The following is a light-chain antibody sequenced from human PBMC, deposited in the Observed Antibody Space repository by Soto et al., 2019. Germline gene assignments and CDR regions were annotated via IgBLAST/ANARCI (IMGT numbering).Light chain of an antibody. V-gene: IGKV3-20*01. CDR3: KQYGSSPAT. J-gene: IGKJ1*01. Sequence: ENVLTQSPGTLSLSPGERATLSCRASQSVSSSYLAWYQQKPGQAHRLLIYGAYSRATGIQDRFSGSGSGTDFTLTISRLEPEDFAVYYCKQYGSSPATFGQGTKVDIK. CDR2: GAY. CDR1: QSVSSSY.